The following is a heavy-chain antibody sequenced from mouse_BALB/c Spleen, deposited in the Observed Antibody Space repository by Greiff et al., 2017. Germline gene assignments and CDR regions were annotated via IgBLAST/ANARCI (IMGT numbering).Heavy chain of an antibody. CDR3: AREGDYDGGAWFAY. CDR2: ISTYYGNT. V-gene: IGHV1-67*01. Sequence: VQLQQSGPELVRPGVSVKISCKGSSYTFTDYAMHWVKQSHAKSLEWIGVISTYYGNTNYNQKFKGKATMTVDKSSSTAYMELARLTSEDSAVYYCAREGDYDGGAWFAYWGQGTLVTVSA. D-gene: IGHD2-4*01. CDR1: SYTFTDYA. J-gene: IGHJ3*01.